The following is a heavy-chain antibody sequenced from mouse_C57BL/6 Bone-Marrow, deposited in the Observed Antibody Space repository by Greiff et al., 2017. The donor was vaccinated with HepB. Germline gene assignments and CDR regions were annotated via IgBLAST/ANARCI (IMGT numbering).Heavy chain of an antibody. CDR1: GFTFSSYG. J-gene: IGHJ1*03. CDR2: ISSGGSYT. V-gene: IGHV5-6*01. CDR3: ARQPFITTVVATEGYFDV. D-gene: IGHD1-1*01. Sequence: EVKLVESGGDLVKPGGSLKLSCAASGFTFSSYGLSWVRQPPDKRLEWVATISSGGSYTYYPDSVKGRFTIARDNAKNTLYLKMSSLKSEDTAMYYCARQPFITTVVATEGYFDVWGTGTTVTVSS.